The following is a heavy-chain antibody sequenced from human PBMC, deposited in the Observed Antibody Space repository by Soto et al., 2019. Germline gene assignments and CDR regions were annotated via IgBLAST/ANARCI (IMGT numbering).Heavy chain of an antibody. CDR1: GVSSSSGGYY. CDR2: IYYSGST. Sequence: PLETLSLTCTVSGVSSSSGGYYLSWIRQHPGKGLEWIGYIYYSGSTYYNPSLKSRVTISVDTSKNQFSLKLSSVTAADTAVYYCAREYCSGGSCYIDYWGQGTLVTVSS. D-gene: IGHD2-15*01. V-gene: IGHV4-31*03. CDR3: AREYCSGGSCYIDY. J-gene: IGHJ4*02.